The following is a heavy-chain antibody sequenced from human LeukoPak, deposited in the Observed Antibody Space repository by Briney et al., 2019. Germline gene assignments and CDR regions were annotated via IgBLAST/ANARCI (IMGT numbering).Heavy chain of an antibody. Sequence: ASVKVSCKASGYTFTGYYMHWVRQAPGQGLEWMGWINPNSGGTNYAQKFQGRVTMTSDTSINTAYMELNRLTSDDTAVYYCARGKEIFGVETIKTRLDSWGQGTLDTVSS. V-gene: IGHV1-2*02. J-gene: IGHJ4*02. CDR3: ARGKEIFGVETIKTRLDS. D-gene: IGHD3-3*01. CDR2: INPNSGGT. CDR1: GYTFTGYY.